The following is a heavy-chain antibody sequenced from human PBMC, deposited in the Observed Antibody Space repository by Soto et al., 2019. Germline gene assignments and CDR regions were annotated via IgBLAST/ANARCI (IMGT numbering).Heavy chain of an antibody. V-gene: IGHV4-59*01. CDR3: ARDRGYDFWSGYSGLFDP. CDR2: IYYSGST. CDR1: GGSISSYY. Sequence: SETLSLTCTVSGGSISSYYWSWIRQPPGKGLEWIGYIYYSGSTNYNPSLKSRVTISVDTSKNQFSLKLSSVTAADTAVYYCARDRGYDFWSGYSGLFDPWGQGTLVTVSS. D-gene: IGHD3-3*01. J-gene: IGHJ5*02.